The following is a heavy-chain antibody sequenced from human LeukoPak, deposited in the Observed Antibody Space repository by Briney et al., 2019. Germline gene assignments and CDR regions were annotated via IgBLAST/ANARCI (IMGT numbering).Heavy chain of an antibody. J-gene: IGHJ4*02. D-gene: IGHD5-18*01. Sequence: SETLSLTCTVSGGSISSGGYYWSWIRQPPGKGLEWIGYIYHSGSTYYNPSLKSRVTISVDRSKNQFSLKLSSVTTADTAVYYCARDSGSYGVPFFDYWGQGTLVTVSS. CDR3: ARDSGSYGVPFFDY. CDR1: GGSISSGGYY. V-gene: IGHV4-30-2*01. CDR2: IYHSGST.